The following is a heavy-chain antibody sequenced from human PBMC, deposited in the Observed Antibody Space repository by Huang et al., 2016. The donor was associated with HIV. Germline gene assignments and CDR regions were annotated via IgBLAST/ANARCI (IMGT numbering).Heavy chain of an antibody. CDR3: ARDPRIQSWLNFFDY. CDR2: INSDGSST. Sequence: EVQLVEYGGGLVQPGGSLRLSCAASGFRISSYWMHWVRQDPGTGLVWVSRINSDGSSTSDADSVKGRFTISRDNAKNTLYLQMNSLRAEDTAVYYCARDPRIQSWLNFFDYWGQGTLVSVSS. J-gene: IGHJ4*02. CDR1: GFRISSYW. V-gene: IGHV3-74*01. D-gene: IGHD3-22*01.